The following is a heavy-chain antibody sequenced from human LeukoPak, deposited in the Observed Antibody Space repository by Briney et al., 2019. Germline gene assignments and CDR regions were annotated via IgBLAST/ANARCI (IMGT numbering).Heavy chain of an antibody. CDR1: GFTFSSSW. CDR2: MNSDGRTI. J-gene: IGHJ2*01. D-gene: IGHD1-7*01. CDR3: ARAGNYYFDL. V-gene: IGHV3-74*01. Sequence: GGSLRLSCAASGFTFSSSWMHWVRQGPGKGLVWVARMNSDGRTINYADSVKGRFTISRDNAKNTLYLQMNSLRTEDAAVYYCARAGNYYFDLWGRGTQVTVSS.